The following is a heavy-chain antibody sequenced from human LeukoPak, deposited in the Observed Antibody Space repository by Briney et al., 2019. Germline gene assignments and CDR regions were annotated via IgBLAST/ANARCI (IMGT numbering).Heavy chain of an antibody. CDR3: ALTKAATATFEEYLDT. Sequence: GGSLRPPSPAPEFDSKLHNMNCIRSVPGLVLVPSSKIDRNSDYIYYADSVQGRFTISRDNAKNSLYLQMNSLRVDDMGLYYCALTKAATATFEEYLDTWGQGTLVTVSS. D-gene: IGHD2-21*02. CDR1: EFDSKLHN. CDR2: IDRNSDYI. J-gene: IGHJ1*01. V-gene: IGHV3-21*05.